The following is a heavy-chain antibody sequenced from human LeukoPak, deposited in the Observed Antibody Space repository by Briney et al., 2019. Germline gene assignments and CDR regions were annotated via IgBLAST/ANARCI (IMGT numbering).Heavy chain of an antibody. J-gene: IGHJ4*02. D-gene: IGHD2-2*01. Sequence: GGSLRLSCAASEFTFSSYSMNWVRQAPGKGLEWVSYITNSGNSKSYADSVKGRFTISRDNAKSSLYLQMNDLRAEDTAVYYCVRHGDTDSCLANWGQGTLVTVSS. CDR2: ITNSGNSK. CDR1: EFTFSSYS. V-gene: IGHV3-48*04. CDR3: VRHGDTDSCLAN.